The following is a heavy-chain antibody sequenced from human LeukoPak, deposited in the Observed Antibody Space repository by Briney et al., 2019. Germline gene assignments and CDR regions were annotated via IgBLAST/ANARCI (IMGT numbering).Heavy chain of an antibody. CDR1: GFSFSSFA. CDR2: ITGSGSNT. CDR3: ARRTALEQYFDY. D-gene: IGHD1/OR15-1a*01. J-gene: IGHJ4*02. Sequence: GRSLRLSCAASGFSFSSFAMSWVRQAPGKGLEWFSAITGSGSNTYYADYVKGRFSISRDNSKNTLYLQMNSMRAGDTAVYYCARRTALEQYFDYWGQGTLVTVS. V-gene: IGHV3-23*01.